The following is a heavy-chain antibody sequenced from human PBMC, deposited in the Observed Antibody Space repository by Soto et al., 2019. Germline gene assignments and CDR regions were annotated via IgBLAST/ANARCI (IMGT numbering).Heavy chain of an antibody. D-gene: IGHD1-1*01. CDR1: GYTFTGYY. CDR3: ARLKDDFYFHH. Sequence: ASVKVSCKASGYTFTGYYLHWVRQAPGQGLEWMGRIHPNSGGTNYAQRFQGRFTMTRDTSISTVYMEVSRLTSDDTAVYFCARLKDDFYFHHWGQGSLVTVSS. V-gene: IGHV1-2*06. J-gene: IGHJ4*02. CDR2: IHPNSGGT.